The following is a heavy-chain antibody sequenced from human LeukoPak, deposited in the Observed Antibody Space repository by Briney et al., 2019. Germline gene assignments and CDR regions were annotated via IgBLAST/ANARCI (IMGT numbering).Heavy chain of an antibody. CDR3: ARDGDSGSSY. CDR1: GGSISSGGYY. J-gene: IGHJ4*02. D-gene: IGHD1-26*01. Sequence: SETLSLTCTVSGGSISSGGYYWRWIRQHPGKGLEWIGYIYYSGSTYYNPSLKSRVTISVDTSKNQFSLKLSSVTAADTAVYYCARDGDSGSSYWGQGTLVTVSS. CDR2: IYYSGST. V-gene: IGHV4-31*03.